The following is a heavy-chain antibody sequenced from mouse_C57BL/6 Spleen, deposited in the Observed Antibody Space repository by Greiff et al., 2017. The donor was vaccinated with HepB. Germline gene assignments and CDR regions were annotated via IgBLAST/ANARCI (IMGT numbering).Heavy chain of an antibody. D-gene: IGHD4-1*01. J-gene: IGHJ3*01. CDR3: ARELGLAY. Sequence: VQLQQSGPELVKPGASVKISCKASGYTFTDYYMNWVKQSHGKSLEWIGDINPNNGGTSYNQKFKGKATLTVDKSSSTAYMELRSLTSEDSAVYYCARELGLAYWGQGTLVTVSA. CDR1: GYTFTDYY. V-gene: IGHV1-26*01. CDR2: INPNNGGT.